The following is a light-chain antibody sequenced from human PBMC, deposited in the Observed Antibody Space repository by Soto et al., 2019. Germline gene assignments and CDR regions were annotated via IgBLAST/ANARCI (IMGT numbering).Light chain of an antibody. CDR1: SSDVGGYNY. CDR3: SSYTSSSTLLYV. J-gene: IGLJ1*01. Sequence: QSALTQPASVSGSPGQSITISCTGTSSDVGGYNYVSWSQQHPGKAPKLMIYDVSNRPSGVSNRFSGSKSGNTASLTISGLQAEDEADYYCSSYTSSSTLLYVFGTGTKLTVL. CDR2: DVS. V-gene: IGLV2-14*01.